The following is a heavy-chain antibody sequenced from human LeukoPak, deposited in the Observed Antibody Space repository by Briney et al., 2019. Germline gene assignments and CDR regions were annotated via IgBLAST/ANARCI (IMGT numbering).Heavy chain of an antibody. D-gene: IGHD5-18*01. V-gene: IGHV3-9*01. CDR2: ISLDSGII. Sequence: PGRSLRLACAASGFTFHDYSMHSVRQAPGRGLEWVSCISLDSGIIGYADSVKGGLTTCRDNAKNSLYLQMNSMRTEDTALYYCTKDSVAMVTTTDYWGQGTLVTASS. CDR1: GFTFHDYS. J-gene: IGHJ4*02. CDR3: TKDSVAMVTTTDY.